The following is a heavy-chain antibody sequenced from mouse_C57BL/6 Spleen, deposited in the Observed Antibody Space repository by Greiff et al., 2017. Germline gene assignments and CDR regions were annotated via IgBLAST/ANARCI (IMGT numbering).Heavy chain of an antibody. J-gene: IGHJ3*01. V-gene: IGHV3-6*01. CDR1: GYSITSGYY. CDR3: ARDWAY. CDR2: ISYDGSN. Sequence: EVQLVESGPGLVKPSQSLSLTCSVTGYSITSGYYWNWIRQFPGNKLEWMGYISYDGSNNYNPSLKNRISITRDTSENQFFLKLNSVTTEDTATYYCARDWAYWGQGTLVTVSA.